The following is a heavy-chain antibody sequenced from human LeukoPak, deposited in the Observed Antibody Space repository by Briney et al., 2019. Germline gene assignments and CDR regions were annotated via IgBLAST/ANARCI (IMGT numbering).Heavy chain of an antibody. Sequence: GGSLRLSCAASGSTFRNHFMTWIRQAPGKGLEFVSHITNGGTSRWYADSVKGRFTISRDDAKDSLFLHMNSLRAEDTAVYYCANIAYSSIDFWGQGTLVTVS. CDR1: GSTFRNHF. D-gene: IGHD2-15*01. J-gene: IGHJ4*02. V-gene: IGHV3-11*01. CDR2: ITNGGTSR. CDR3: ANIAYSSIDF.